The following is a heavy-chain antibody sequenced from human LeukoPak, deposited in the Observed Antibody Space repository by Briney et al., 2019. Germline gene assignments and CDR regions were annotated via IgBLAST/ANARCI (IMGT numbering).Heavy chain of an antibody. Sequence: GGSLRLSCAASGFTFSSYSMNWVRQAPGKGLEWVASIISSSTYIYYADSVKGRFTTSRDNAKNSLYLQMNSLRAEDTAVYYCARESGSYTPKYDSWGQGTLVAVSS. CDR2: IISSSTYI. V-gene: IGHV3-21*04. CDR3: ARESGSYTPKYDS. CDR1: GFTFSSYS. D-gene: IGHD1-26*01. J-gene: IGHJ4*02.